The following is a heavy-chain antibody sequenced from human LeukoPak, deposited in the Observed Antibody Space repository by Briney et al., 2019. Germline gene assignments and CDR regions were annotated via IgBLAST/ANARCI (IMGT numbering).Heavy chain of an antibody. D-gene: IGHD3-16*01. CDR3: ARGDYYDGGGRNWFDP. V-gene: IGHV4-4*07. J-gene: IGHJ5*02. CDR2: IHTSWTT. CDR1: GGSMSSYY. Sequence: ETLSLTCTVSGGSMSSYYWSFIRQPAGKGLEWIGRIHTSWTTYYNPSLKSRVTMSVDTSRNQFSLRLTSVTAADTAVYYCARGDYYDGGGRNWFDPWGQGTLVTVSS.